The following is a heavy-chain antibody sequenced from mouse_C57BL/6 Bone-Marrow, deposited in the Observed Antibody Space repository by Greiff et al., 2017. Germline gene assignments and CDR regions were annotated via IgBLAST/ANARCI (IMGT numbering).Heavy chain of an antibody. D-gene: IGHD1-1*01. J-gene: IGHJ1*03. V-gene: IGHV1-69*01. Sequence: QVQLKQPGAELVMPGASVKLSCKASGYTFTSYWMHWVKQRPGQGLEWIGEIDPSDSYTNYNQKFKGKSTLTVDKSSSTAYMQLSSLTSEDSAVXYCAFTTVVALHWYFDVWGTGTTVTVSS. CDR3: AFTTVVALHWYFDV. CDR1: GYTFTSYW. CDR2: IDPSDSYT.